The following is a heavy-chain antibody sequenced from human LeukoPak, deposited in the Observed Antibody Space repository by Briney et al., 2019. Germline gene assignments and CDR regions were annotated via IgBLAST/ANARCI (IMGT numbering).Heavy chain of an antibody. D-gene: IGHD6-19*01. CDR1: GYTFTSYD. V-gene: IGHV1-8*01. CDR2: INPNSGNT. J-gene: IGHJ3*02. Sequence: AAVKVSCKPSGYTFTSYDINWVRQATGRGLEWMGWINPNSGNTGYAQKLQGRVTINADESTSTAYKELSILRSEDTAVYYCASAGGYGSGEGDDAFDIWGQGTMVTVSS. CDR3: ASAGGYGSGEGDDAFDI.